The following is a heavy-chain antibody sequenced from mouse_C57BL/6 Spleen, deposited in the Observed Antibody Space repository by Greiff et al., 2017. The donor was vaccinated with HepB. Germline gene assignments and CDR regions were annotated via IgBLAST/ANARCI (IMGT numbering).Heavy chain of an antibody. D-gene: IGHD2-5*01. V-gene: IGHV1-82*01. CDR3: ARNDYSNYDYAMDY. Sequence: QVQLQQSGPELVKPGASVKISCKASGYAFSSSWMNWVKQRPGKGLEWIGRIYPGDGDTNYNGKFKGKATLTADKSSSTAYMQLSSLTSEDSAVYFCARNDYSNYDYAMDYWGQGTSVTVSS. CDR1: GYAFSSSW. CDR2: IYPGDGDT. J-gene: IGHJ4*01.